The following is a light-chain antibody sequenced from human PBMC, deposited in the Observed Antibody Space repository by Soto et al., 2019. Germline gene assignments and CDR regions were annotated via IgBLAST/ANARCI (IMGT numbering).Light chain of an antibody. CDR2: DVN. V-gene: IGLV2-14*01. J-gene: IGLJ1*01. CDR3: SSYTSSGTLYV. Sequence: QSVLTQPASVSGPPGQSITISCTGTSSNIGGYNYVSWYQQHPGKAPKLMIYDVNNRPSGVSDRFSGSKSGNTASLTISGLQAEDEADYFCSSYTSSGTLYVFGAGTKVTV. CDR1: SSNIGGYNY.